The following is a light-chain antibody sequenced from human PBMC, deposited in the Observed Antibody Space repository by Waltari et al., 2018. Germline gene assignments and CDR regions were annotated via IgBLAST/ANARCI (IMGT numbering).Light chain of an antibody. Sequence: QSALTQPASVSGSPGQSITISCTGTSSDVGGYKYVSWYQQHPGKAPKLIIYDVNNRPSGFSRRFSGSKSANTASLTISGLQAEDEADYYCNSFTLGTALLVFGGGTKLTVL. CDR3: NSFTLGTALLV. CDR1: SSDVGGYKY. J-gene: IGLJ2*01. CDR2: DVN. V-gene: IGLV2-14*03.